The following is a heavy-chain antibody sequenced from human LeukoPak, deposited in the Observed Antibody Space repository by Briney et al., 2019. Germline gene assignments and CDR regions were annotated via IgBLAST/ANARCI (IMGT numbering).Heavy chain of an antibody. J-gene: IGHJ5*02. V-gene: IGHV1-58*02. CDR3: AAEITIFGVVYNWCDP. CDR2: IVVGSGNT. D-gene: IGHD3-3*01. Sequence: TSVKVSCKASGFTFTSYAMQWVRQARGQGLEWIGWIVVGSGNTNYTQKSQERVTITRDVSKSTAYMKQSSLRSEDTAVYYCAAEITIFGVVYNWCDPWGQGTLVTVSS. CDR1: GFTFTSYA.